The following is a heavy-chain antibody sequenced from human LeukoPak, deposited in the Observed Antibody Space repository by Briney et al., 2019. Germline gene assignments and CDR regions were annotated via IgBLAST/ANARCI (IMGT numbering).Heavy chain of an antibody. V-gene: IGHV4-34*01. CDR2: INHSGST. Sequence: SETLSLTCAVHGESFSGYYWSWIRQPPGKGLEWIGEINHSGSTNYNPSLKSRVTISVDTSKNQFSLKLSSVTAADTAVYYCARHGYLSTNWGQGTLVTVSS. J-gene: IGHJ4*02. CDR1: GESFSGYY. D-gene: IGHD3-22*01. CDR3: ARHGYLSTN.